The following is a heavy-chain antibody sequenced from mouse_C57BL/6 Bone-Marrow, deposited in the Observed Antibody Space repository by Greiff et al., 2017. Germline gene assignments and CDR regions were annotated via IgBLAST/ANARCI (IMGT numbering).Heavy chain of an antibody. J-gene: IGHJ3*01. CDR3: ARGGNLAWFAY. CDR2: IYPRSGNT. D-gene: IGHD2-1*01. Sequence: VKLMESGAELARPGASVKLSCKASGYTFTSYGISWVKQRTGQGLEWIGEIYPRSGNTYYNEKFKGKATLTADKSSSTAYMELRSLTSEDSAVYFCARGGNLAWFAYWGQGTLVTVSA. V-gene: IGHV1-81*01. CDR1: GYTFTSYG.